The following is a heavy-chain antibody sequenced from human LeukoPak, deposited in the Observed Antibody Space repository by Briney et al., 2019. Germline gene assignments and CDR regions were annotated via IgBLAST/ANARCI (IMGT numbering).Heavy chain of an antibody. CDR3: ARGGYSDSSTYPPGKV. V-gene: IGHV3-74*01. CDR1: GFTFSNYW. J-gene: IGHJ4*02. CDR2: INSDGSTT. D-gene: IGHD3-22*01. Sequence: GGSLRLSCAASGFTFSNYWMHWVRQAPGKGLVWVSRINSDGSTTNYADSVKGRFTISRDNAKNTLYLQMSSLRAEDTAVYYCARGGYSDSSTYPPGKVWGQGTLVTVS.